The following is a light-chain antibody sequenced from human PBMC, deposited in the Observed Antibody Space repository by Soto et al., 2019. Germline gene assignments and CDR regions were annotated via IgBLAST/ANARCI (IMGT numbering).Light chain of an antibody. CDR1: QSVSSSY. J-gene: IGKJ5*01. CDR3: QQCGSSCPIT. Sequence: IVLTQSPGTLSLTPGERATLSCRASQSVSSSYLAWYQQKPGQAPKLLIYGASSRATGIPDRFSGSGSGTDFTLIISILEPEYFAVYYYQQCGSSCPITCGRGTRLEIK. CDR2: GAS. V-gene: IGKV3-20*01.